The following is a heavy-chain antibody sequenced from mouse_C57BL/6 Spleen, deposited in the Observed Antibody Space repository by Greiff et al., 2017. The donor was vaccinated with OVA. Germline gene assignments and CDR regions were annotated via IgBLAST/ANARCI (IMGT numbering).Heavy chain of an antibody. CDR2: IYPGDGDT. D-gene: IGHD2-1*01. CDR3: ARATEIYYCNYYAMDD. Sequence: QVQLQQSGPELVKPGASVKISCKASGYAFSSSWMNWVKQRPGKGLEWIGRIYPGDGDTNYNGKFKGKATLTADKSSSTAYMQLSSLTSEDSAVYFCARATEIYYCNYYAMDDWGQGTSVTVSS. CDR1: GYAFSSSW. V-gene: IGHV1-82*01. J-gene: IGHJ4*01.